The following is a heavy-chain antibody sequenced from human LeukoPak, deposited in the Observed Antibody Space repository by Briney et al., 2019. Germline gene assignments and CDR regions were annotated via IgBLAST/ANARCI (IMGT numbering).Heavy chain of an antibody. D-gene: IGHD2-2*02. CDR2: ISSSSSYI. CDR3: ARALWAPAATPLRFAG. Sequence: GGSLRLSCAASGFTFSSYSMNWVRQAPGKGLEWVSSISSSSSYIYYADSVKGRFTISRDNAKNSLYLQMNSLRAEDTAVYYCARALWAPAATPLRFAGWGQGTLVTVSS. V-gene: IGHV3-21*01. J-gene: IGHJ4*02. CDR1: GFTFSSYS.